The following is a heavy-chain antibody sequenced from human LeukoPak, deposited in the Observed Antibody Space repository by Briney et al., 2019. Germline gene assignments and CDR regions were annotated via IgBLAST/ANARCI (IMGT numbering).Heavy chain of an antibody. CDR3: ARADYGGNRRDVFDI. J-gene: IGHJ3*02. D-gene: IGHD4-23*01. CDR1: GFTFSSYE. Sequence: PGGSLRLSCAASGFTFSSYEMNWVRQAPGKGPEGVSYISSSGSTIYYADSVKGRFTISRDNAKNSLYMQMNSLRAEDMAVYYCARADYGGNRRDVFDIWGQGTMVTVSS. CDR2: ISSSGSTI. V-gene: IGHV3-48*03.